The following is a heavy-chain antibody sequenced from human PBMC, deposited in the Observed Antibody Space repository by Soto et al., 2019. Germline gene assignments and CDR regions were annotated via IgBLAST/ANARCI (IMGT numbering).Heavy chain of an antibody. D-gene: IGHD3-10*01. CDR2: IWYDGSNK. V-gene: IGHV3-33*01. Sequence: QVQLVESGGGVVQPGRSLRLSCAASGFTFSSYGMHWVRQAAGKGLEWVAVIWYDGSNKYYADSVKGRFTISRDNSKNTLYLQMNSLRAEDTAVYYCARPYGSGSFPFDYWGQGTLVTVSS. J-gene: IGHJ4*02. CDR3: ARPYGSGSFPFDY. CDR1: GFTFSSYG.